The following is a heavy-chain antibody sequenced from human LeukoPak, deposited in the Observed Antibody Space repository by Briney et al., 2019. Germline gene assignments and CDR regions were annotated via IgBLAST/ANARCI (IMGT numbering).Heavy chain of an antibody. J-gene: IGHJ6*03. V-gene: IGHV4-61*02. Sequence: SETLSLTCTVSGGSISSGSYYWSWIRQPAGKGLEWIGRIYTSGSTNYNPSLKSRVTISVDTSKNQFSLKLSSVTAADTAVYYCARGGYGSGSYYYYYYYYMDVWGKGTTVTISS. D-gene: IGHD3-10*01. CDR1: GGSISSGSYY. CDR3: ARGGYGSGSYYYYYYYYMDV. CDR2: IYTSGST.